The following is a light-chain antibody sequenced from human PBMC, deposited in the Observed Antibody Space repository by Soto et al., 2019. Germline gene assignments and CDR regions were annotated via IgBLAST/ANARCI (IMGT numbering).Light chain of an antibody. CDR2: AAS. Sequence: DIQMTQSPSSLSASVGDRVTITCRASQSISTHLNWYQQKPGKDPNLLIYAASSLQSGVPSRFSGSGSGTDFNLTISSLQTEDFATYFCQQSYITTAGFGGGTKVDIK. CDR1: QSISTH. J-gene: IGKJ4*01. V-gene: IGKV1-39*01. CDR3: QQSYITTAG.